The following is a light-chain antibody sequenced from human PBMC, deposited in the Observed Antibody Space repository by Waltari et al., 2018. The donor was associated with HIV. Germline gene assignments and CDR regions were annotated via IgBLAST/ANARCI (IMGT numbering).Light chain of an antibody. J-gene: IGKJ4*01. V-gene: IGKV1-33*01. Sequence: DIQMTQSPASLSASVGDRVTITCRASQTVYTNLNWYHQKPGKAPDLLIYDASTLQNGVPSRFSGNGTGTEFTLTITSLQPEDFATYFCQQCDRLPLTFGGGTTVEIK. CDR2: DAS. CDR1: QTVYTN. CDR3: QQCDRLPLT.